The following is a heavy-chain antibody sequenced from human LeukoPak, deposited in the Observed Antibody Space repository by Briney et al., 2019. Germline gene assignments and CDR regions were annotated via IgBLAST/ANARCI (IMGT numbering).Heavy chain of an antibody. J-gene: IGHJ4*02. D-gene: IGHD4-17*01. CDR1: GGTFSSYA. CDR2: IIPILGIA. V-gene: IGHV1-69*04. Sequence: ASVKVSCKASGGTFSSYAISWVRQAPGQGLEWMGRIIPILGIANYAQKFQGRVTITADKSTSTAYMELSSLRSEDTAVYYCAGGGRATVTYWDYWGQGTLVTVSS. CDR3: AGGGRATVTYWDY.